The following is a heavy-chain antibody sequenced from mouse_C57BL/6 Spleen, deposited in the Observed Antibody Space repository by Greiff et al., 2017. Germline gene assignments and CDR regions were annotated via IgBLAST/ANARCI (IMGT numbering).Heavy chain of an antibody. CDR3: ARGDYDSMYYFDY. CDR2: IDPSDSET. CDR1: GYTFTSYW. Sequence: VQLQQPGAELVRPGSSVKLSCKASGYTFTSYWMHWVKQRPIQGLEWIGNIDPSDSETHYNQKFKDKATLTVDKSSSTAYMQLSSLTSEDSAVYYCARGDYDSMYYFDYWGQGTTLTVSS. D-gene: IGHD2-4*01. J-gene: IGHJ2*01. V-gene: IGHV1-52*01.